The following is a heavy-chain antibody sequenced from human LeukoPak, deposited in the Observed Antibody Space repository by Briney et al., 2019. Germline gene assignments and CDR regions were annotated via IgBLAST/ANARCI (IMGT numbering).Heavy chain of an antibody. Sequence: GRSLRLSCAASGFTFSSYAMKWVRQAPGKGLEWVAFTSYDGSNKNYADSVKGRFTISKDNSKNTLYLQMNSLRAEDTAVYYCARDWYNSPLDYWGRGTLVTVSS. V-gene: IGHV3-30-3*01. D-gene: IGHD1-1*01. J-gene: IGHJ4*02. CDR2: TSYDGSNK. CDR1: GFTFSSYA. CDR3: ARDWYNSPLDY.